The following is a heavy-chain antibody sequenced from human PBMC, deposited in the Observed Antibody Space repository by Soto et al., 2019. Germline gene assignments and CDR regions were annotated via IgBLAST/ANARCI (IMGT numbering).Heavy chain of an antibody. CDR1: GFTFSTYA. CDR3: AKDNGYSSGWKDY. V-gene: IGHV3-23*01. D-gene: IGHD6-19*01. CDR2: ISGSGGST. J-gene: IGHJ4*02. Sequence: EVQLLESGGGLVQPGGSLRLSCAASGFTFSTYAISWVRQAPGKGLEWVSAISGSGGSTYYADYVKGRFTISRDNSKNTLYLQMNSLRAEDTAVYYCAKDNGYSSGWKDYWGQGTLVTVSS.